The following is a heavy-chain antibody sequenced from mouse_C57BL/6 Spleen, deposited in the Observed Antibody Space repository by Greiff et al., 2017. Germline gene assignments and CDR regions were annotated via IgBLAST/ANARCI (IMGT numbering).Heavy chain of an antibody. V-gene: IGHV5-17*01. CDR1: GFTFSDYG. J-gene: IGHJ1*03. Sequence: EVKLVESGGGLVKPGGSLKLSCAASGFTFSDYGMHWVRQAPEKGLEWVAYISSGSSTIYYADTVKGRFSISRDNAKNTLFLQMTSLRSEYPAMYCCSRFYGSYWYFDYWGKGTSVTVSS. CDR3: SRFYGSYWYFDY. D-gene: IGHD2-1*01. CDR2: ISSGSSTI.